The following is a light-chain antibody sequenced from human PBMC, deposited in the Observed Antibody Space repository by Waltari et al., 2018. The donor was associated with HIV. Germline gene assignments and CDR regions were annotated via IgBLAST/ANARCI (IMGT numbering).Light chain of an antibody. CDR2: TKN. V-gene: IGLV1-44*01. J-gene: IGLJ1*01. CDR3: AAWDDSLNGYA. CDR1: SSNIGSNT. Sequence: QSALTPPPSASGTPGQRVTLSCSGSSSNIGSNTVNWYQQLPGTAPKLLIYTKNQRPSGVPDRFSGSKSGTSASLAITGLQSEDEADYYCAAWDDSLNGYAFGTGTKVTVL.